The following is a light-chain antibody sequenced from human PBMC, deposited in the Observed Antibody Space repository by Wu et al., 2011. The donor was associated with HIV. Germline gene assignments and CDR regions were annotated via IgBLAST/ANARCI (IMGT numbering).Light chain of an antibody. CDR3: QQYGSSPWT. J-gene: IGKJ1*01. CDR2: DTS. CDR1: QTVSKSN. V-gene: IGKV3-20*01. Sequence: EIVLTQSPGTVSLSPGERATLSCRASQTVSKSNLAWYQQKPGQAPRLLIYDTSNRATGIPDRFSGSGSGTDFTLTISRLEPEDFAAYYCQQYGSSPWTFGQGTKVEIK.